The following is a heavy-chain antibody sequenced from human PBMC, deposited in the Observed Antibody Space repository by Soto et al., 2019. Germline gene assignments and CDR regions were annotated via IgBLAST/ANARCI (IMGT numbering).Heavy chain of an antibody. V-gene: IGHV5-51*01. J-gene: IGHJ4*02. CDR3: ARSPRSSPYFDY. D-gene: IGHD6-13*01. Sequence: GESLKISCQCSGYTFSNFWIGWVRQLPGKGLEWMGIICPGDHETRYSPSFHGKVTISADKSINTAYLQWNSLEASDTAFYFCARSPRSSPYFDYWGQGALVTVSS. CDR2: ICPGDHET. CDR1: GYTFSNFW.